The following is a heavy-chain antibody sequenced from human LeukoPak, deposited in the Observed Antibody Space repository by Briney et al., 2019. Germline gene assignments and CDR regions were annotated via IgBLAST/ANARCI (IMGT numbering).Heavy chain of an antibody. D-gene: IGHD5-12*01. Sequence: SVKVSCKASGGTFSSYAISWVRQAPGQGLEWMRGITPIFGTANYAQKFQGRVTITADESTSTAYMELSSLRSEDTAVYYCARVGGYDTHFDYWGQGTLVTVSS. CDR1: GGTFSSYA. V-gene: IGHV1-69*13. J-gene: IGHJ4*02. CDR2: ITPIFGTA. CDR3: ARVGGYDTHFDY.